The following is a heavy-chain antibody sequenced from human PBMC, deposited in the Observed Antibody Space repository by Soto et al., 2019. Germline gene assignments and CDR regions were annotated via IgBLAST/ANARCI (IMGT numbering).Heavy chain of an antibody. Sequence: QVQLVQSGAEVKKPGSSVKVSCKASGGTFSSYAISWVRQAPGQGLEWMGGIIPIFGTANYAQKFQGRVTITADESTNTAHKVLSSLMTEDNAVFYCARDPQPGTVVTPVWFDPWGQGTLVTVSS. J-gene: IGHJ5*02. CDR3: ARDPQPGTVVTPVWFDP. CDR1: GGTFSSYA. V-gene: IGHV1-69*01. D-gene: IGHD2-21*02. CDR2: IIPIFGTA.